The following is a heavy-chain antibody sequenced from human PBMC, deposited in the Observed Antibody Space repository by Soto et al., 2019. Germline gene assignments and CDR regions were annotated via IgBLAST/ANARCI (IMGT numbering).Heavy chain of an antibody. J-gene: IGHJ4*02. Sequence: GGSLRLSCAASGFTFSSYGMHWVRQAPGKGLEWVAVIWYDGSNKYYADSVKGRFTISRDNSKNTLYLRMNSLRAEDTAVYYCAREDWNYGFDYWGQGTLVTVSS. V-gene: IGHV3-33*01. CDR1: GFTFSSYG. CDR2: IWYDGSNK. CDR3: AREDWNYGFDY. D-gene: IGHD1-7*01.